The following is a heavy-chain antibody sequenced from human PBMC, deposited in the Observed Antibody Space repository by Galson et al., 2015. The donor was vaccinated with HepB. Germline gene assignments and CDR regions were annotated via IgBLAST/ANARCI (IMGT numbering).Heavy chain of an antibody. D-gene: IGHD3-3*01. CDR3: ARGSIFGYYYMDV. CDR1: GYTFTSYA. J-gene: IGHJ6*03. CDR2: INTNTGNP. V-gene: IGHV7-4-1*01. Sequence: SVKVSCKASGYTFTSYAMNWVRQAPGQGLEWMGWINTNTGNPTYAQGFTGRFVFSLDTSVSTAYLQICSLKAEDTAVYYCARGSIFGYYYMDVWGKGTTVTVSS.